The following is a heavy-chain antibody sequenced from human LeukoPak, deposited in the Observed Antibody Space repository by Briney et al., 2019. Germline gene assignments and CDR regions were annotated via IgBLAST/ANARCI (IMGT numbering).Heavy chain of an antibody. CDR2: IYISGTT. Sequence: SETLSLTCTVSGGSISSGNSYWSWIRQPAGKGLEWIGRIYISGTTNYNPSLKSRVTISVDKSKSQFSLKLTSLTAADTAVYYCARSDLGSGSSDAFDIWGQGTLVTVSS. CDR1: GGSISSGNSY. CDR3: ARSDLGSGSSDAFDI. D-gene: IGHD3-10*01. V-gene: IGHV4-61*02. J-gene: IGHJ3*02.